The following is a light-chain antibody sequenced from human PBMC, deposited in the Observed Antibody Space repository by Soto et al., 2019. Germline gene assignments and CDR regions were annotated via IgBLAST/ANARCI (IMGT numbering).Light chain of an antibody. CDR2: GAS. CDR1: QSVRSN. J-gene: IGKJ2*01. V-gene: IGKV3-15*01. Sequence: EIVMTQSPATLSVSPGERATLSCRASQSVRSNLAWYQQKLGQAPRLLIYGASTRATGIPARFSGSGSGTEFTLTISSLQSEDFAIFYCQQYNDWPRTFGQGTKLAIK. CDR3: QQYNDWPRT.